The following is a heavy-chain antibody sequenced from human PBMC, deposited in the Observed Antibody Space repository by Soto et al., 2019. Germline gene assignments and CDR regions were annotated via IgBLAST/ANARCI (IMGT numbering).Heavy chain of an antibody. CDR1: GFTFSSYG. Sequence: GGSLRLSCAASGFTFSSYGMHWVRQAPGKGLEWVAVIWYDGSNRYYADSVKGRFTISRDNSKNTLYLQMNSLRAEDTAVYYCARDLHPRWELLPFDYWGQGNLVTVSS. CDR3: ARDLHPRWELLPFDY. D-gene: IGHD1-26*01. CDR2: IWYDGSNR. V-gene: IGHV3-33*01. J-gene: IGHJ4*02.